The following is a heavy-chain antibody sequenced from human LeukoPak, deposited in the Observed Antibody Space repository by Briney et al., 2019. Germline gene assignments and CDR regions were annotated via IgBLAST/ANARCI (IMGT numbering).Heavy chain of an antibody. D-gene: IGHD2-21*01. V-gene: IGHV3-30*02. CDR1: GFTFSSYD. Sequence: GGSLRLSCAASGFTFSSYDMHWVRQAPGKGLEWVAVIWYGGSNKYYADSVKGRFTISRDNSKNTLYLQMNSLRAEDTAVYYCAKGAVRYCGGDCYADDAEYFQHWGQGTLVTVSS. J-gene: IGHJ1*01. CDR2: IWYGGSNK. CDR3: AKGAVRYCGGDCYADDAEYFQH.